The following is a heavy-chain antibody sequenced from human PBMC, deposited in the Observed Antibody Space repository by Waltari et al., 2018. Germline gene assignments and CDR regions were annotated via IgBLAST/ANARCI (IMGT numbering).Heavy chain of an antibody. Sequence: QVQLVESGGGVVQPGRSLRLSCAASGFTFSSYGMHWVRQAPGKGVEGGAFRWYDGSNKYYADSVKGRFTISRDNSKNTLYLQMNSLRAEDTAVYYCARDKGDAFDIWGQGTMVTVSS. CDR2: RWYDGSNK. V-gene: IGHV3-33*01. CDR3: ARDKGDAFDI. J-gene: IGHJ3*02. CDR1: GFTFSSYG.